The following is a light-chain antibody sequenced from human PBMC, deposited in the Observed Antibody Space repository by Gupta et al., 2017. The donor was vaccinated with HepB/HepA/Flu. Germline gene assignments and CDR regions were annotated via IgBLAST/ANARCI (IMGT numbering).Light chain of an antibody. CDR2: EVS. V-gene: IGLV2-23*02. J-gene: IGLJ2*01. CDR1: RSDVVSYTL. CDR3: CSDAGSSNVV. Sequence: QSALPQPASVSGSPGQSITISCTGTRSDVVSYTLVSWYSHHPGQAPQLMIYEVSKRTAGVANRFSDSKSGNTASLTISGPEEEDAADYYCCSDAGSSNVVFGGGTKRTVL.